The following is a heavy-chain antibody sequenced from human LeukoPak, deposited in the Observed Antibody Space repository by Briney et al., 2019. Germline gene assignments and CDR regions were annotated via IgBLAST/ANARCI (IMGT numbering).Heavy chain of an antibody. CDR3: ARSVGGAVVVARPTNWFDP. Sequence: SETLSLTCAVYGGSFSGYYWSWIRQPPGKGLEWIGEINHSESTNYNPSLKSRVTISVDTSKNQFSLKLSSVTAADTAVYYCARSVGGAVVVARPTNWFDPWGQGTLVTVSS. V-gene: IGHV4-34*01. J-gene: IGHJ5*02. CDR1: GGSFSGYY. D-gene: IGHD2-15*01. CDR2: INHSEST.